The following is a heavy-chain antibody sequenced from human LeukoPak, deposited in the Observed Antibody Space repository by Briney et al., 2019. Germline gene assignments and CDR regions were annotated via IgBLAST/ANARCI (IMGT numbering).Heavy chain of an antibody. CDR2: IKSKTDGGTT. V-gene: IGHV3-15*01. Sequence: SGGSLRLSCAASGFTFSSYWMSWVRQAPGKGLEWVGRIKSKTDGGTTDYAAPVKGRFTISRDDSKNTLYLQMNSLKTKDTAVYYCTTEYYGSGSPDSPYLIFDYWGQGTLVTVSS. J-gene: IGHJ4*02. CDR1: GFTFSSYW. D-gene: IGHD3-10*01. CDR3: TTEYYGSGSPDSPYLIFDY.